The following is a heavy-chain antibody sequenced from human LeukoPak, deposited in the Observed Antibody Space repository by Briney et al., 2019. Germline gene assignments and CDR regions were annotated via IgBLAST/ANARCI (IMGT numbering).Heavy chain of an antibody. V-gene: IGHV3-30*03. Sequence: PGRSLRLSCAASGFTFSSFGIHWVRQAPGKGLEWVAIISYDGSDKYYADSVKGRFTISRDNSKNTLYLQMNSLRAEDTAVYYCARPYYDSSGYYYWGNAFDIWGQGTMVTVSS. D-gene: IGHD3-22*01. CDR3: ARPYYDSSGYYYWGNAFDI. CDR1: GFTFSSFG. CDR2: ISYDGSDK. J-gene: IGHJ3*02.